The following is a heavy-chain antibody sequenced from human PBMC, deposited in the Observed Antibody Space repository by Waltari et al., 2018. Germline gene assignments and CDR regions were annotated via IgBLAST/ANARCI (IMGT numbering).Heavy chain of an antibody. CDR1: AFPFRAYC. J-gene: IGHJ4*02. CDR2: MNHDGTST. D-gene: IGHD1-26*01. CDR3: TRSKNHGTSYSLAY. Sequence: EVQLVESGGGSVQPWGSLRLSCAASAFPFRAYCMHWVRQSPEKGRTYISRMNHDGTSTSYADSVKGRFTISRDNANNILYLQMTTRRAEDTAIYYCTRSKNHGTSYSLAYWGQGTLVTVSS. V-gene: IGHV3-74*01.